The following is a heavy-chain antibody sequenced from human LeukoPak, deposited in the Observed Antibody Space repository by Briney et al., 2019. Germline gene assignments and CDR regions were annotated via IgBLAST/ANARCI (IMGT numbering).Heavy chain of an antibody. J-gene: IGHJ5*02. Sequence: ASVKVSCKASGYTFTSYDINWVRQATGQGLEWMGWMNPNSGNTGYAQKFQGRVTMTRNTSISTAYMELSSLRSEDTAVYYCARNNGGREVVGDWFDPWGQGTLVTVSS. CDR3: ARNNGGREVVGDWFDP. V-gene: IGHV1-8*01. CDR2: MNPNSGNT. CDR1: GYTFTSYD. D-gene: IGHD1-26*01.